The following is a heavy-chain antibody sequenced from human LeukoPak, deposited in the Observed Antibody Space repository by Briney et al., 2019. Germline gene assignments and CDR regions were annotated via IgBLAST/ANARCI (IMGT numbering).Heavy chain of an antibody. D-gene: IGHD3-22*01. Sequence: SETLSLTCAVYGGSFSGYYWSWIRQPPGKGLEWIGEINHSGSTNYNPSLKSRVTISVDTSKNQFSLKLSSVTAADTAVYYCARGRYYYDSSGYYAFDYLGQGTLMTVSS. CDR1: GGSFSGYY. CDR2: INHSGST. J-gene: IGHJ4*02. V-gene: IGHV4-34*01. CDR3: ARGRYYYDSSGYYAFDY.